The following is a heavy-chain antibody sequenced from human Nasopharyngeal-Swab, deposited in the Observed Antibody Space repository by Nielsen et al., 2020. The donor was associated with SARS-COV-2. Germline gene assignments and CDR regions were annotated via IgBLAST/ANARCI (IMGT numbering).Heavy chain of an antibody. D-gene: IGHD4-17*01. CDR1: GFAFSSSG. CDR2: IWYDGSNK. Sequence: GESVKISCAASGFAFSSSGMHWVRQAPGKGLEWVAVIWYDGSNKYYADSVKGRFTISRDNSKNTLYLQMNNLRAEDTAVYYYSRAYGDTAYFYGVDVWGQGTTVTVSS. J-gene: IGHJ6*02. CDR3: SRAYGDTAYFYGVDV. V-gene: IGHV3-33*01.